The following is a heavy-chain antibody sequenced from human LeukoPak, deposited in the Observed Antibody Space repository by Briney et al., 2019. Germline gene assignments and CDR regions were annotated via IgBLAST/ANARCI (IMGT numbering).Heavy chain of an antibody. Sequence: SVKVSFKASGGTFSSYAISWVRQAPGQGLEWMGGIIPIFGTANYAQKFQGRVTITADESTSTAYMELSSLRSEDTAVYYCAREDCSSTSCYIYYGMDVWGQGTTVTVSS. V-gene: IGHV1-69*01. J-gene: IGHJ6*02. CDR3: AREDCSSTSCYIYYGMDV. D-gene: IGHD2-2*02. CDR2: IIPIFGTA. CDR1: GGTFSSYA.